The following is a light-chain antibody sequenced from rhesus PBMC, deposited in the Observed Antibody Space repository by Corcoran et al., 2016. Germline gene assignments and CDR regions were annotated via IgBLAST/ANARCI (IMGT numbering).Light chain of an antibody. Sequence: DIQMTQSPSSLSASVGDTVTITCRASQSISSWLAWYQQKPGKAPKLLINMASSLESGVPSRFSGRGSGTYFTLTISSLQSEDLATYHCQQYSSSPYSFGQGTKVEIK. V-gene: IGKV1-22*01. CDR1: QSISSW. J-gene: IGKJ2*01. CDR2: MAS. CDR3: QQYSSSPYS.